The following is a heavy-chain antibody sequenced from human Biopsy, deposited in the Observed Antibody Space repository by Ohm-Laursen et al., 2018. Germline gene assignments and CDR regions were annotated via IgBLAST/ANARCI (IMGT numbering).Heavy chain of an antibody. CDR1: GYTFSGYY. CDR3: ARDKYRSWNYFDN. D-gene: IGHD6-19*01. CDR2: INPDSGVT. J-gene: IGHJ4*02. Sequence: AVSVKVSCKASGYTFSGYYMHWVRQAPGQGLEWMGWINPDSGVTNYAQKFQGRVTMTRDTSISTAYMELSRLGSDDTAVYYCARDKYRSWNYFDNWGQGSLVTVSS. V-gene: IGHV1-2*02.